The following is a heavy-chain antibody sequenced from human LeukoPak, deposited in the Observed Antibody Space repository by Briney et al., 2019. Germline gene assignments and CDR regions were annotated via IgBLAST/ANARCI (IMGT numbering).Heavy chain of an antibody. Sequence: SSETLSIICTVSGGSISSYYWSWIRQPPGKGLEWIGYIYYSGSTNYNPSLKSRVTISVDTSKNQFSLKLSSVTAADTAVYYCARSSLAARPPSYWGQGTLVTVSS. CDR3: ARSSLAARPPSY. J-gene: IGHJ4*02. CDR1: GGSISSYY. D-gene: IGHD6-6*01. CDR2: IYYSGST. V-gene: IGHV4-59*01.